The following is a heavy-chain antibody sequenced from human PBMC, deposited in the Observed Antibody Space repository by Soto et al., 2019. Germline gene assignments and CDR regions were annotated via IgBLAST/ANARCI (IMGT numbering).Heavy chain of an antibody. V-gene: IGHV3-30-3*01. CDR2: ISFDGNNK. J-gene: IGHJ4*02. Sequence: QVQLVESGGGVVQPGRSLRLSCAASGFTFSSYAFHWVRQAPGRGLEWVALISFDGNNKYYANSVKGRFTISRDNSKNTLDLQMSSLRAEDTAVYYCGRCSSTSCHLGADYWGQGTLVTVSS. CDR3: GRCSSTSCHLGADY. CDR1: GFTFSSYA. D-gene: IGHD2-2*01.